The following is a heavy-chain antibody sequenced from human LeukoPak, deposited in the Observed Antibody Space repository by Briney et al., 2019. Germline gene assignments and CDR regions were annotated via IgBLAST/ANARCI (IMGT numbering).Heavy chain of an antibody. CDR3: ASKGPGYRGWFDP. V-gene: IGHV4-30-4*08. CDR1: GGSISSGDYY. D-gene: IGHD3-9*01. Sequence: SETLSLTCTVSGGSISSGDYYWSWIHQPPGKGLEWIGYIYYSGSTYYNPSLKSRVTISVDTSKNQFSLKLSSVTAADTAVYYCASKGPGYRGWFDPRGQGTLVTVSS. J-gene: IGHJ5*02. CDR2: IYYSGST.